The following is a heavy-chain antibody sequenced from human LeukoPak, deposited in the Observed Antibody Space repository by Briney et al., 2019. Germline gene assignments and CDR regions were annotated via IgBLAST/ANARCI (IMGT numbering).Heavy chain of an antibody. CDR3: AKVFPDIVVVPAAIDS. J-gene: IGHJ4*02. CDR2: ISGSGGST. D-gene: IGHD2-2*02. Sequence: GGSLRLSCAASGFTFSSYAMSWVRQAPGKGLEWVSAISGSGGSTYYAGSVKGRFTISRDNSKNTLYLQMNSLRAEDTAVYYCAKVFPDIVVVPAAIDSWGQGTLVTVSS. V-gene: IGHV3-23*01. CDR1: GFTFSSYA.